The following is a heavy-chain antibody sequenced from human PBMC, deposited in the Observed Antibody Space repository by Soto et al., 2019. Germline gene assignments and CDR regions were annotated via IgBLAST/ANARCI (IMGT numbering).Heavy chain of an antibody. D-gene: IGHD6-19*01. J-gene: IGHJ6*02. V-gene: IGHV3-66*04. CDR3: ARPVYSSGWYSILDV. CDR2: IYSGGTT. Sequence: EVQLVESGGGLVQPGGSLRLSCAVSGFTVTGNYMTWVRQAPGKGLEWVSVIYSGGTTYYADSVKGRFTISRDKSKNTLHLQMNSPRAEDTAVYYCARPVYSSGWYSILDVWGQGTTVTVSS. CDR1: GFTVTGNY.